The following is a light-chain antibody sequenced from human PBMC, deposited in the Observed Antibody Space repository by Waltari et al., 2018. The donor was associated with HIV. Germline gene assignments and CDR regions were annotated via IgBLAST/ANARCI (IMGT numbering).Light chain of an antibody. CDR3: QLYQGSVVT. J-gene: IGKJ3*01. CDR1: QSVSSSY. V-gene: IGKV3-20*01. Sequence: EIVLTQSPGSLSLSLGERASLSCRASQSVSSSYFAWYQQKPGQAPRLLIYAASTRAADSPDRFSGSGSGTDFTLTISRLEPEDFAVYYCQLYQGSVVTFGPGTKVHIK. CDR2: AAS.